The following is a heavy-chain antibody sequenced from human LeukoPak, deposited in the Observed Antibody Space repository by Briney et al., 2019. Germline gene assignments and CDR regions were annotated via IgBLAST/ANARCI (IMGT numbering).Heavy chain of an antibody. Sequence: PWETLSLTCTVSGGSISSYYWSWIRQAPGKGLEWVGYIYYSGSTNYNPALKSRVTISVDTSKNQFSLKLSSVTAADTVVYYCAGEGSSGSYDWFDPWGQGTLVTVSS. CDR3: AGEGSSGSYDWFDP. CDR2: IYYSGST. CDR1: GGSISSYY. J-gene: IGHJ5*02. V-gene: IGHV4-59*01. D-gene: IGHD1-26*01.